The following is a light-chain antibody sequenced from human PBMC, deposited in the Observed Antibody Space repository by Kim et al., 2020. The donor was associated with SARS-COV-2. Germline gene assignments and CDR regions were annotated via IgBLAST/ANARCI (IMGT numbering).Light chain of an antibody. CDR3: HSRDSSGNHLV. CDR1: SLRSYY. V-gene: IGLV3-19*01. CDR2: GKN. Sequence: SSELTQDPAVSVALGQTVRITCQGDSLRSYYASWYQQKPGPAPVLVIYGKNNRPSGIPDRLSGSSSGNTASLTITGAQAEDEADYYCHSRDSSGNHLVFG. J-gene: IGLJ3*02.